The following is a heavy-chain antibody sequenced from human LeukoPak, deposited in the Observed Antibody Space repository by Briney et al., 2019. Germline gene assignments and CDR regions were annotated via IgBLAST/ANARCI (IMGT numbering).Heavy chain of an antibody. CDR3: ARYKSQTGNTFAFDI. J-gene: IGHJ3*02. D-gene: IGHD1-14*01. Sequence: PSETLSLTCTVSGGSISSGSYYWSWIRQPAGKGLEWIGYIYYSGNTNYNPSLKSRVTISVDTSKNQFSLKLSSVTAADTAVYYCARYKSQTGNTFAFDIWGQGTMVTVSS. V-gene: IGHV4-61*10. CDR1: GGSISSGSYY. CDR2: IYYSGNT.